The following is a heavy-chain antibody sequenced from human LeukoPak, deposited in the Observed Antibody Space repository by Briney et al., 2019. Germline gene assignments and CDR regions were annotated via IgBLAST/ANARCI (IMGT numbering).Heavy chain of an antibody. V-gene: IGHV3-23*01. J-gene: IGHJ4*02. CDR2: IVDTGDGT. Sequence: GGSLRLSCAASGFTFSSYAMSWVRQAPGKGLEWVSTIVDTGDGTFYADSVRGRFTISRDNPKNSLFLQMNSLRAEDTALYYCARHDCSSTSCSQSLDYWGRGTLVTVSS. CDR1: GFTFSSYA. D-gene: IGHD2-2*01. CDR3: ARHDCSSTSCSQSLDY.